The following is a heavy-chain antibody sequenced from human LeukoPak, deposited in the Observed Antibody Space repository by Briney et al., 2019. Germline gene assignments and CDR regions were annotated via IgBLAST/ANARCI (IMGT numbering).Heavy chain of an antibody. V-gene: IGHV1-18*04. CDR2: ISAYNGNT. J-gene: IGHJ5*02. CDR1: GYTFTSNY. CDR3: ARVAYCGGDCSFNWFDP. D-gene: IGHD2-21*02. Sequence: ASVKVSCKASGYTFTSNYIHWVRQAPGQGLEWMGWISAYNGNTNYAQKLQGRVTMTTDTSTSTAYMELRSLRSDDTAVYYCARVAYCGGDCSFNWFDPWGQGTLVTVSS.